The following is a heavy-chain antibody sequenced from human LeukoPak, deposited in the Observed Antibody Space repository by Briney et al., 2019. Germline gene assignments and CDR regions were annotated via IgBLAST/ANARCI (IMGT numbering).Heavy chain of an antibody. V-gene: IGHV5-51*01. CDR1: GYSFTSYW. Sequence: GESLKISCKGCGYSFTSYWIGWVRQVPGKGLEWVGIIYPGDSDTRYSPSSQGQVTISADKSISTAYLQWSSLKASDTAMYYCGRLETMVRGVDYWGQGTMVTVSS. CDR3: GRLETMVRGVDY. D-gene: IGHD3-10*01. CDR2: IYPGDSDT. J-gene: IGHJ4*02.